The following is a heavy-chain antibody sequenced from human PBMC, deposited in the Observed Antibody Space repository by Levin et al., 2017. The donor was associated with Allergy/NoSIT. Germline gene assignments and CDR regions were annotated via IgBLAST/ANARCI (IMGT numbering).Heavy chain of an antibody. CDR1: GGSISSSSYY. Sequence: SETLSLTCTVSGGSISSSSYYWGWIRQPPGKGLEWIGSIYYSGSTYYNPSLKSRVTISVDTSKNQFSLKLSSVTAADTAVYYCASLPQWPLSRRAFDIWGQGTMVTVSS. J-gene: IGHJ3*02. CDR3: ASLPQWPLSRRAFDI. V-gene: IGHV4-39*01. CDR2: IYYSGST. D-gene: IGHD6-19*01.